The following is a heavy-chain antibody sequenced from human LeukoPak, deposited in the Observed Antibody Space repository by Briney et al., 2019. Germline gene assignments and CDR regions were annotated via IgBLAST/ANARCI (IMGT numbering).Heavy chain of an antibody. CDR3: ASIAARLGGDY. CDR1: GFTFSSYW. CDR2: INSDGSST. D-gene: IGHD6-6*01. Sequence: GGSLRLSCAASGFTFSSYWMHWVRQAPGKGLVWVSRINSDGSSTSYADSVKGRFTTSRDNAKNTLYLQMNRLRAEDTAVYYCASIAARLGGDYWGQGTLVTVSS. J-gene: IGHJ4*02. V-gene: IGHV3-74*01.